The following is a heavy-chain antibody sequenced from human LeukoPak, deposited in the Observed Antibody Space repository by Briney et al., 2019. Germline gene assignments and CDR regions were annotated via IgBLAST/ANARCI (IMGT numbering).Heavy chain of an antibody. CDR1: GFTFSSYA. D-gene: IGHD4-17*01. V-gene: IGHV3-23*01. CDR3: AKDAWVGTTVTTGFLDY. Sequence: GGSLRLSCAASGFTFSSYAMGWVRQAPGKGLEWVSAISGSGGSTYYADSVKGRFTISRDNSKNTLYLQMNSLRAEDTAVYYCAKDAWVGTTVTTGFLDYWGQGTLVTVSS. J-gene: IGHJ4*02. CDR2: ISGSGGST.